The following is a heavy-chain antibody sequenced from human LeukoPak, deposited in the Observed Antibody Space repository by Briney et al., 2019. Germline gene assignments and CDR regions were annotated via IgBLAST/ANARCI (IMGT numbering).Heavy chain of an antibody. Sequence: GGSLRLSCAASGFTFSDSGMHWVRQASGKGLEWVGRIRSRANSYATADAAPVRGRFTISRDDSKNTAYLQMNSLRTEDTAVYYCTRRYWSGGSCYSDYWHQVTLVTVSS. V-gene: IGHV3-73*01. D-gene: IGHD2-15*01. CDR1: GFTFSDSG. CDR3: TRRYWSGGSCYSDY. J-gene: IGHJ4*02. CDR2: IRSRANSYAT.